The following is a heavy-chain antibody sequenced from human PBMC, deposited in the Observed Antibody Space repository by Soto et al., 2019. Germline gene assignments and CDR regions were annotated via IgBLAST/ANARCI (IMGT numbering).Heavy chain of an antibody. CDR2: ISGGGGST. CDR1: GFSFNIFA. CDR3: AKDPTSYASSAQFAS. D-gene: IGHD3-22*01. V-gene: IGHV3-23*01. J-gene: IGHJ4*02. Sequence: EVKLLESGERLVQPGGSLRLSCAASGFSFNIFAMNWVRQAPGKGLEWISGISGGGGSTYYADSVKGRFTIARDNSNKPLYLQMNSLRAEETAVYYCAKDPTSYASSAQFASGGQGTRVTVSS.